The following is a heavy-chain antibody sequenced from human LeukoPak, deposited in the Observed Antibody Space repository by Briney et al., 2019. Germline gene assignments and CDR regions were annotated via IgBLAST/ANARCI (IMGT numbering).Heavy chain of an antibody. J-gene: IGHJ2*01. Sequence: GGALRLSCAASGFTFTSHALSWVRQAPGKGLKWTSAISGSGDSTYYADSVKGRFTISRDNSRNTVYLQMNSLRAEDTAVYYCARDFWDDFEYFDLCGRGTLVTVSS. D-gene: IGHD3-3*01. CDR1: GFTFTSHA. CDR3: ARDFWDDFEYFDL. V-gene: IGHV3-23*01. CDR2: ISGSGDST.